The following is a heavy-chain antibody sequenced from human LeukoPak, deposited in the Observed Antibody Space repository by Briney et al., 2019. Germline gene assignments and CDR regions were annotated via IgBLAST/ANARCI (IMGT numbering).Heavy chain of an antibody. CDR1: GGPIRSYY. CDR2: ISASGST. V-gene: IGHV4-4*07. D-gene: IGHD2-15*01. J-gene: IGHJ4*02. CDR3: SREGGSSTPGY. Sequence: PSETLSLTCTVSGGPIRSYYWGWVRQPAGKRLEWIGRISASGSTDYNPSLKSQVTMSVDTSKNQLSLRLSSVTAADTAVYYCSREGGSSTPGYWGQGALVTVSS.